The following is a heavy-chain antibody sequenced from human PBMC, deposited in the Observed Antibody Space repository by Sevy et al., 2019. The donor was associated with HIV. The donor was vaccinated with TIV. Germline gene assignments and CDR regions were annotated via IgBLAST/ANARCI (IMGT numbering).Heavy chain of an antibody. V-gene: IGHV3-33*01. D-gene: IGHD2-15*01. Sequence: GGSLRLSCAASGFTFSSYGTHWVRQAPGKGLEWVAVIWYDGSNKYYADSVKGRFTISRDNSKNTLYLQMNSLRAEDTAVYYCASWTKKLGGYFDYWGQGTLVTVSS. CDR1: GFTFSSYG. J-gene: IGHJ4*02. CDR2: IWYDGSNK. CDR3: ASWTKKLGGYFDY.